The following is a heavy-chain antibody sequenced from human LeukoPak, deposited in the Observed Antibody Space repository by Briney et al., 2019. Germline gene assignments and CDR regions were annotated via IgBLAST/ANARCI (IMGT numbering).Heavy chain of an antibody. CDR1: GGSISSYY. J-gene: IGHJ6*01. D-gene: IGHD3-10*01. Sequence: SETLSLPCTVSGGSISSYYWSWLRQPAGKGLEWIGRIYTSGSTNYNPSLESRVTMSLDTSKNQFPLELYSVTAADTAVYYCARDRVSGWFGETLTADGMDVWGQGTTVTVSS. V-gene: IGHV4-4*07. CDR2: IYTSGST. CDR3: ARDRVSGWFGETLTADGMDV.